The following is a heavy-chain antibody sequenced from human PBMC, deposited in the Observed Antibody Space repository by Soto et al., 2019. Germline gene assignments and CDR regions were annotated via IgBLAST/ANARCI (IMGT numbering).Heavy chain of an antibody. V-gene: IGHV3-23*01. CDR1: GFTFSSCA. CDR2: ISGSGDST. Sequence: EVQLLESGGGLVQPGGSLRVSCAASGFTFSSCAMSWVRQAPGKGLEWVSLISGSGDSTYYADSVKGRFTISRDNSKNILYLQMNSLRAEDMAVYYCAHPPYDLLTSKPVFDYWGQGTLATVSS. CDR3: AHPPYDLLTSKPVFDY. D-gene: IGHD3-9*01. J-gene: IGHJ4*02.